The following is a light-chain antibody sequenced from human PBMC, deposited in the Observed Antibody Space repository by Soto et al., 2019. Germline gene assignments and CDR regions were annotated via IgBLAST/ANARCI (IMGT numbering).Light chain of an antibody. CDR2: DAS. Sequence: EIVLTQSPATLSLSPGERATLSCSASQSVSSYLAWYQQKPGQPPRLLIYDASNRATGIPARFSGSGSGTDFTLTISSLETEDFAVYYCQQRSHWPLVTFGPGTRVDV. J-gene: IGKJ3*01. CDR1: QSVSSY. CDR3: QQRSHWPLVT. V-gene: IGKV3-11*01.